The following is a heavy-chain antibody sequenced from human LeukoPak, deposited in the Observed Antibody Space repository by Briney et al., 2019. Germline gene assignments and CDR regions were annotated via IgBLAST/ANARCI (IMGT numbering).Heavy chain of an antibody. D-gene: IGHD2-8*01. Sequence: GASVKVSCKASGYTFTSYGISWVRQAPGQGLEWMGWISAYNGNTDYAQKLQGRVTMTTDTSTSTAYMELRSLRSDDTAVYYCASFKVYAILNYWGQGTLVTVSS. CDR1: GYTFTSYG. J-gene: IGHJ4*02. V-gene: IGHV1-18*01. CDR3: ASFKVYAILNY. CDR2: ISAYNGNT.